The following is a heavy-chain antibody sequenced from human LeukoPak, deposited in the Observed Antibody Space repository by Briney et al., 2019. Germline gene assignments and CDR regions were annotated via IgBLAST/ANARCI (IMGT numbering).Heavy chain of an antibody. CDR3: ARGGSGYPVDY. D-gene: IGHD3-22*01. Sequence: PSQTLSLTCTVSGGSISSDGYYWSWIRQHPVKGLEWIGSMYYSGTNYYNPSLKSRVTISGDTAKKQFSLKLSSVTAADTAVYYCARGGSGYPVDYWGQGTLVTVSS. CDR2: MYYSGTN. CDR1: GGSISSDGYY. V-gene: IGHV4-31*03. J-gene: IGHJ4*02.